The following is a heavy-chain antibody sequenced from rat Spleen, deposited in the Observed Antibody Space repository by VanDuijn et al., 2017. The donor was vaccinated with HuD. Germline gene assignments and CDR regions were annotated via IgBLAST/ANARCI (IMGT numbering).Heavy chain of an antibody. V-gene: IGHV2-13*01. CDR3: ARDTGSFDY. CDR2: IWGNGNT. CDR1: GFSLTRYH. Sequence: QVQLKESGPGLVQPSQTLSLTCTVSGFSLTRYHVSWVRQPPGKGLEWMGVIWGNGNTNYNSALKSRLSISRDTSKSKVYLKMNSLQTEDTATYYCARDTGSFDYWGQGVMVTVSS. J-gene: IGHJ2*01. D-gene: IGHD4-1*01.